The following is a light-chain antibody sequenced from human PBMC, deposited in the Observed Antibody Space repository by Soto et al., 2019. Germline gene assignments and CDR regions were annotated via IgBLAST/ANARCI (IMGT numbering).Light chain of an antibody. CDR2: DAS. CDR1: QSVSSN. Sequence: EIVMTQSPVTLSVSPGERATLSWRASQSVSSNLAWYQQKPGQAPRLLIDDASTRAAGIPARFNGGGSGTEFTLTISSLQSEDFALYYCQQFHNWPLSFGGGTKVDIK. V-gene: IGKV3-15*01. CDR3: QQFHNWPLS. J-gene: IGKJ4*01.